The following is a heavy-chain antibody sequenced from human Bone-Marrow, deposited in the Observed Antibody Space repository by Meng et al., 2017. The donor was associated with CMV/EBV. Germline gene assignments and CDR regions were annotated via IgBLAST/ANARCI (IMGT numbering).Heavy chain of an antibody. V-gene: IGHV3-7*04. CDR1: GFSFSDYW. CDR2: INDAGTVK. Sequence: GESLKISCVASGFSFSDYWMTWVRQAPGKGLEWAANINDAGTVKYYLDSLKGRFTVSRDNARNSLYLEMDSLRAEDTAVYYCARGGKGGCSSTSCYYYYGMDVCGQGTTVTVSS. J-gene: IGHJ6*02. D-gene: IGHD2-2*01. CDR3: ARGGKGGCSSTSCYYYYGMDV.